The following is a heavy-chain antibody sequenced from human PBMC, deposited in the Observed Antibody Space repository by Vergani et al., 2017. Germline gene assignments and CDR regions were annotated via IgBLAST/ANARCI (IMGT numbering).Heavy chain of an antibody. CDR1: GGSFSGYY. Sequence: QVQLQQWGAGLLKPSETLSLTCAVYGGSFSGYYWGWIRQPPGKGLEWIGSIYYSGSTYYNPSLKSRVTISVDTSKNQFSLKLSSVTAADTAVYYCARMYSSSFWDWFDPWGQGTLVTVSS. D-gene: IGHD6-6*01. CDR2: IYYSGST. V-gene: IGHV4-34*01. CDR3: ARMYSSSFWDWFDP. J-gene: IGHJ5*02.